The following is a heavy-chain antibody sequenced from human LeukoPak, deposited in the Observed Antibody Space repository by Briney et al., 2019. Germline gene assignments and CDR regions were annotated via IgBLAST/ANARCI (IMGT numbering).Heavy chain of an antibody. J-gene: IGHJ4*02. V-gene: IGHV3-21*01. Sequence: GGSLRLSCAASGFTFSSYSMNWVRQAPGKGLEWVSSISSSSSYIYYADSVKGRFTISRDNAKNSLYLQMNSLRAEDTAVYYCARDWVVMTTVPSNYFDYWGQGTLVTVSS. CDR1: GFTFSSYS. CDR2: ISSSSSYI. D-gene: IGHD4-11*01. CDR3: ARDWVVMTTVPSNYFDY.